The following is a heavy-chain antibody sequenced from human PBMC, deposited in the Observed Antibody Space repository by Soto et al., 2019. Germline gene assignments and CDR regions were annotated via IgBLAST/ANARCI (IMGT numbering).Heavy chain of an antibody. D-gene: IGHD2-15*01. V-gene: IGHV1-2*02. Sequence: QVQLVQSGAEVKKPGASVKVSCKASGYTFTDYYIHWVRQAPGQGLEWMGWINPNSGGTNYAQKFQGRVTMTGETSISTAYMELSRVISDDTAVYYCARGDVRVVASFGPWGQGALVTVSS. CDR3: ARGDVRVVASFGP. J-gene: IGHJ5*02. CDR2: INPNSGGT. CDR1: GYTFTDYY.